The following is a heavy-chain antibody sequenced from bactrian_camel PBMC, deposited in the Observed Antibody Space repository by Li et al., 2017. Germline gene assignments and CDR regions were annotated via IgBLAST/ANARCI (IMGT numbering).Heavy chain of an antibody. CDR2: IYKDGSWT. CDR1: VFTSSSYY. Sequence: HVQLVESGGGLVQPGGSLRLSCVVSVFTSSSYYMSWVRQAPGKGLEWVSSIYKDGSWTCYADSLKGRFTISRDNAKNTLYLQLNSLKTEDTAMYYCTKDSTDGGWASTYWGQGTQVTVS. CDR3: TKDSTDGGWASTY. J-gene: IGHJ4*01. V-gene: IGHV3S6*01. D-gene: IGHD7*01.